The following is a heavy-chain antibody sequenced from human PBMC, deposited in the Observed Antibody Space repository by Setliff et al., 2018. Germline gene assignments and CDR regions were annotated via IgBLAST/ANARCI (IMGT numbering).Heavy chain of an antibody. D-gene: IGHD3-10*01. CDR1: GFTFSNAW. Sequence: PSCAASGFTFSNAWMSWVRQAPGKGLEWVGRIKSKTDGGTTDYAAPVKGRFTISRDDSKNTLYLQMNSLKTEDTAVYYCTTTGLRDAFDIWGQGTMVTVSS. CDR3: TTTGLRDAFDI. CDR2: IKSKTDGGTT. J-gene: IGHJ3*02. V-gene: IGHV3-15*01.